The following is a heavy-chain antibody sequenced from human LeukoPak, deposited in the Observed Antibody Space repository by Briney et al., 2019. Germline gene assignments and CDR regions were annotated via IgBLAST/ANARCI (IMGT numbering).Heavy chain of an antibody. CDR1: GGSISSSSYY. D-gene: IGHD3-22*01. CDR2: VYYSGIT. Sequence: SETLSLTCTVSGGSISSSSYYWSWIRQPPGKGLEWIGYVYYSGITSYNPSLKSRVTISVDTSKNQFSLNVSSVTAADTAVYYCARDYDSSGYYWSWGQGALVTVSS. CDR3: ARDYDSSGYYWS. V-gene: IGHV4-61*01. J-gene: IGHJ4*02.